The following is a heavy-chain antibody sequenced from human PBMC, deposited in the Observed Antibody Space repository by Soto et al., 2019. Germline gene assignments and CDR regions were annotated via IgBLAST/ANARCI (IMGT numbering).Heavy chain of an antibody. D-gene: IGHD2-2*01. CDR3: ARVPDR. V-gene: IGHV4-59*12. CDR2: IYYSGST. J-gene: IGHJ5*02. CDR1: GGSISGYY. Sequence: SLTCTVSGGSISGYYWSWIRQPPGKGLEWIGYIYYSGSTNYNPSLKSRVTISVDRSKNQFSLKLSSVTAADTAVYYCARVPDRWGQGTLVTVSS.